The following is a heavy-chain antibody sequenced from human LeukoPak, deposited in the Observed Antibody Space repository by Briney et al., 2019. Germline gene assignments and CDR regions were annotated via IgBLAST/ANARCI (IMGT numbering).Heavy chain of an antibody. CDR2: INHSGST. CDR3: ARHPFATPSDY. Sequence: SETLSLTCAVYGGSFSGYYWSWIRQPPGKGLEWIGEINHSGSTNYNSSLKSRVTMSLDTSKSQFSLRLSSVTAADTAVYFCARHPFATPSDYWGPGTLVTVSS. J-gene: IGHJ4*02. D-gene: IGHD2-15*01. V-gene: IGHV4-34*01. CDR1: GGSFSGYY.